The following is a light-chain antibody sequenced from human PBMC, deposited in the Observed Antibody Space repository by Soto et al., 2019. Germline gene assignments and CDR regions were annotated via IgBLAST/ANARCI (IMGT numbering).Light chain of an antibody. J-gene: IGKJ1*01. V-gene: IGKV2-24*01. Sequence: IVLTQTPLYSTVTLGQPVSISCRSSESLVDTDGNNYLSWLHQRPGQPPRLLLYKISNRLSGVPDRFSGRGAVTDFTLRISRVEADDVGLYFFNQATQFPWTFGQGTRVDIK. CDR3: NQATQFPWT. CDR2: KIS. CDR1: ESLVDTDGNNY.